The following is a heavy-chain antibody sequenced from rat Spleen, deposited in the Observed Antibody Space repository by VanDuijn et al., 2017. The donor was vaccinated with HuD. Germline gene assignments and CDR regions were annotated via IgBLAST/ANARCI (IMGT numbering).Heavy chain of an antibody. J-gene: IGHJ2*01. CDR1: GFTFSDYY. V-gene: IGHV5-7*01. Sequence: EVQLVESGGGLVQPGRSLKLSCAASGFTFSDYYMVWVRQAPNKGLEWVATLTYDSRHSYYRNSMRDRFTISRDNAENIVYLQMNSLKCEDTATYYCAVAGYGYWGQGVMVTVSS. CDR3: AVAGYGY. CDR2: LTYDSRHS. D-gene: IGHD1-7*01.